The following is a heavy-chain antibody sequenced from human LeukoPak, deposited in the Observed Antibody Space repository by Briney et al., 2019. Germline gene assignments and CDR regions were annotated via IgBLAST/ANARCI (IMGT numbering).Heavy chain of an antibody. J-gene: IGHJ5*02. Sequence: GGSLRLSCAASGFTFNDYALHWVRQAPGKGLEWVAVISYDASKKYCADSVKGRFTISRDNAKNSLYLQMNNLRAEDTAVYYCARGDSSGWYVVTGWFDPWGQGTLVTVSS. CDR1: GFTFNDYA. CDR3: ARGDSSGWYVVTGWFDP. V-gene: IGHV3-30-3*01. D-gene: IGHD6-19*01. CDR2: ISYDASKK.